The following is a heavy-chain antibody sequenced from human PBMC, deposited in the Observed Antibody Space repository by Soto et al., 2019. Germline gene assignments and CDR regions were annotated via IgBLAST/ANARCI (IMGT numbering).Heavy chain of an antibody. Sequence: GGSLGLGSATSRVRVSIYAMDMIRHTPSKGLGWVAVISFGGDNKYYADTESGRFTIYRDNSENTLYVQMNSVRAEVATVYYCAKDRQLGYYCGSGPIDYYDKGVRGEG. D-gene: IGHD3-10*01. CDR1: RVRVSIYA. J-gene: IGHJ6*02. V-gene: IGHV3-30-3*01. CDR3: AKDRQLGYYCGSGPIDYYDKGV. CDR2: ISFGGDNK.